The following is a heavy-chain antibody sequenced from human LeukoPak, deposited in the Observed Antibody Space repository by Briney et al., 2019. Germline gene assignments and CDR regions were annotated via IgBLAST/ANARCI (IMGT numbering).Heavy chain of an antibody. CDR1: GYTFTDYY. Sequence: ASVKVSCKASGYTFTDYYMHWVRQAPGQGLEWMAWINPNSGGTNYAQKFEGRVTMTRDTSISTAYMELSRLRSDDTAVYYCARAPKNDAYDIWGRGTMVTVSS. CDR3: ARAPKNDAYDI. J-gene: IGHJ3*02. CDR2: INPNSGGT. V-gene: IGHV1-2*02.